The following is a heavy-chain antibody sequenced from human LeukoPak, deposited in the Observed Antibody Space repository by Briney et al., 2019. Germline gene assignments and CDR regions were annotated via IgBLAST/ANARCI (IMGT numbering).Heavy chain of an antibody. CDR1: GLTFNNYV. V-gene: IGHV3-30*03. D-gene: IGHD5-24*01. CDR3: ARDGRGWLQLEAFFDH. Sequence: GGSLRLSCAASGLTFNNYVLHWVRQARGKGLEWVAVISSDGTKNYYADSVKGRFTISRDNSRNTLFLQMNSLTVEDTAVYYCARDGRGWLQLEAFFDHWGQGTLVTVSS. J-gene: IGHJ4*02. CDR2: ISSDGTKN.